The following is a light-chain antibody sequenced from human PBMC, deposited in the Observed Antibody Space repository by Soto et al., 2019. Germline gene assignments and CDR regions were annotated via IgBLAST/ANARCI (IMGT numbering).Light chain of an antibody. CDR2: ANS. CDR1: RSNIGAGYD. CDR3: QSYDSSLSVV. J-gene: IGLJ2*01. Sequence: QSVLTQPPSVSGAPGQRVTISCTGRRSNIGAGYDVHWYQQLPGTAPKVLIYANSNRPSGVPDRFSGSKSGTSASLATTGLQAEDEADYFCQSYDSSLSVVFGGGTKLTVL. V-gene: IGLV1-40*01.